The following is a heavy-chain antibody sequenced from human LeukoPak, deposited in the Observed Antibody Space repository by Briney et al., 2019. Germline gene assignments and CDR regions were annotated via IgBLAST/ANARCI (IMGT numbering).Heavy chain of an antibody. CDR3: AKVLAVAGPFDY. J-gene: IGHJ4*02. CDR1: GGSISSSSYY. Sequence: SETLSLTCTVSGGSISSSSYYWGWIRQPPGKGLEWIGRIYYSGSTYYNPSLKSRVTISVDTSKNQFSLKLSSVTAADTAVYYCAKVLAVAGPFDYWGQGTLVTVSS. D-gene: IGHD6-19*01. V-gene: IGHV4-39*07. CDR2: IYYSGST.